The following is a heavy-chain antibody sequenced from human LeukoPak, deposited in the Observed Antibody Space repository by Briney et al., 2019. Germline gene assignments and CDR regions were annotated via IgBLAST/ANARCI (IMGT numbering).Heavy chain of an antibody. J-gene: IGHJ5*02. CDR3: ARAMGYNWFDP. CDR1: RFTFSNYD. CDR2: ISGSGNTI. V-gene: IGHV3-48*03. Sequence: PGGSLRLSCAASRFTFSNYDMNWVRQAPGKGLEWVSYISGSGNTIYYADPVKGRFTISRDNAENSLYLQMNSLRAEDTAVYYCARAMGYNWFDPWGQGTLVTVSS.